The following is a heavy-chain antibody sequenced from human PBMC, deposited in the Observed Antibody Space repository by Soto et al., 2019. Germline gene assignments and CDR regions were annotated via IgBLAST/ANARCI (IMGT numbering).Heavy chain of an antibody. J-gene: IGHJ5*02. D-gene: IGHD2-15*01. CDR3: ARLSVVAATPVYYNWFDP. CDR1: GYSFTSYW. Sequence: PGESLKISCKGSGYSFTSYWIGWVRQMPGKGLEWMGIIYPGDSDTRYSPSFQGQVTISADKSISTAYLQWSSLKASDTAMYYCARLSVVAATPVYYNWFDPRGQGTLVTVSS. V-gene: IGHV5-51*01. CDR2: IYPGDSDT.